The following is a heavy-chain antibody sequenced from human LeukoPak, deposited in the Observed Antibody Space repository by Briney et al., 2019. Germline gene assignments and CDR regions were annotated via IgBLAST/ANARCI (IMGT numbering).Heavy chain of an antibody. D-gene: IGHD3-10*01. CDR3: TARLWFGELLTDY. V-gene: IGHV3-15*01. CDR2: IKSKTDGGTT. Sequence: GGFLSLSCAASGFTFSNYAMSWVRQAPGKGLDWVGRIKSKTDGGTTDYAVPVKGRFTISRDDSKDTLYLQMNSLNTDDTALYYCTARLWFGELLTDYWGQGTLVTVSS. CDR1: GFTFSNYA. J-gene: IGHJ4*02.